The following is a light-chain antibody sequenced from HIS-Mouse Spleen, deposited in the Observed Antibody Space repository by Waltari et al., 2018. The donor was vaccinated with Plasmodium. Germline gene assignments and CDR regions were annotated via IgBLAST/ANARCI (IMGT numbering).Light chain of an antibody. J-gene: IGLJ2*01. CDR2: EVS. Sequence: QSALTQPPSASGSPGQSVTIPCTGPSRDVGGYNYVPWYKQHPGKAPKLMIYEVSKRPSGVPDRFSGSKSGNTASLTVSGLQAEDEADYYCSSYAGSNNFVVFGGGTKLTVL. V-gene: IGLV2-8*01. CDR3: SSYAGSNNFVV. CDR1: SRDVGGYNY.